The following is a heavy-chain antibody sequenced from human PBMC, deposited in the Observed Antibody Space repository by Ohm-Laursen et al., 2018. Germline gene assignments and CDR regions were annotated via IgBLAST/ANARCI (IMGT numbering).Heavy chain of an antibody. CDR1: GFIVNSNH. CDR2: ISGGGDTT. D-gene: IGHD6-19*01. J-gene: IGHJ4*02. Sequence: SLRLSCAASGFIVNSNHMSWVRQAPGKGLEWVSAISGGGDTTDYADSVKGRFTISRDNSKNTLYLQMNSLRAEDTAVYYCAKSGSGWPYYLDYWGQGTLVTVFS. CDR3: AKSGSGWPYYLDY. V-gene: IGHV3-23*01.